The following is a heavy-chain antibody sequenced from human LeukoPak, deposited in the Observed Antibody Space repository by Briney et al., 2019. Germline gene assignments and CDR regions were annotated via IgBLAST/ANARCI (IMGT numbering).Heavy chain of an antibody. V-gene: IGHV4-4*07. CDR3: ARDGYSSSSHYFDY. J-gene: IGHJ4*02. Sequence: SETLSLTGTVSGGSISSYYWSWIRQPAGKGLEWIGRIYTSGSTNYNPSLKSRVTMSVDTSKNQFSLKLSSVTAADTAVYYCARDGYSSSSHYFDYWGQGTLVTVSS. CDR2: IYTSGST. D-gene: IGHD6-6*01. CDR1: GGSISSYY.